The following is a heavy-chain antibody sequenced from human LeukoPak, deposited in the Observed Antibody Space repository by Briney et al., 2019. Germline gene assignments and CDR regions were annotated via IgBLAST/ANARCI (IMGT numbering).Heavy chain of an antibody. CDR3: ARAQNGDLDY. J-gene: IGHJ4*02. CDR2: IILILGIA. D-gene: IGHD4-17*01. Sequence: SVKVSCKASGGTFSSYAISWVRQAPGQGLEWMGRIILILGIANYAQKFQGRVTITADKSTSTAYMELSSLRSEDTAVYYCARAQNGDLDYWGQGTLVTVSS. V-gene: IGHV1-69*04. CDR1: GGTFSSYA.